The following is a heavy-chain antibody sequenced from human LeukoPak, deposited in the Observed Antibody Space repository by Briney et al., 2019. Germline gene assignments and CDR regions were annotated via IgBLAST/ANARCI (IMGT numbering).Heavy chain of an antibody. V-gene: IGHV4-34*01. Sequence: SETLSLTCAVYGGSFSGYYWSWIRQPPGKGLEWIGEINHSGSTNYNPSLKSRVTISVDTSKNQFSLKLSSVTAADTAVYYCARELNFGMRPFDYWGQGTLVTVSS. D-gene: IGHD3-10*01. CDR1: GGSFSGYY. CDR3: ARELNFGMRPFDY. CDR2: INHSGST. J-gene: IGHJ4*02.